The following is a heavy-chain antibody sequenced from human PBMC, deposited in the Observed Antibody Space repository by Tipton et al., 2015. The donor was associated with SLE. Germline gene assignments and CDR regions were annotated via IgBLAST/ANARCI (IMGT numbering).Heavy chain of an antibody. CDR2: IYYSGST. V-gene: IGHV4-59*08. Sequence: TLSLTCTVSGGSISSHYWSWIRQPPGKGLEWIGYIYYSGSTNYNPSLKSRVTISVDTSKNQFSLKLSSVTAADTAVYYCARSSSGYRDAFDIWGQGTMVTVSS. CDR3: ARSSSGYRDAFDI. D-gene: IGHD3-22*01. CDR1: GGSISSHY. J-gene: IGHJ3*02.